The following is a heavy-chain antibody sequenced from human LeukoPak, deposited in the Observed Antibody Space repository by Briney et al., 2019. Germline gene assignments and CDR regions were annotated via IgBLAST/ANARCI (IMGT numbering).Heavy chain of an antibody. D-gene: IGHD1-26*01. Sequence: GGTLRLSCAASGFTFSSYGMSWVRQAPGKGLEWVSAISGSGGSTYYADSVKGRFTISRDNSKNTLYLQMNSLRAEDTAVYYCAKVTLGASDYWGQGTLVTVSS. CDR3: AKVTLGASDY. J-gene: IGHJ4*02. CDR1: GFTFSSYG. CDR2: ISGSGGST. V-gene: IGHV3-23*01.